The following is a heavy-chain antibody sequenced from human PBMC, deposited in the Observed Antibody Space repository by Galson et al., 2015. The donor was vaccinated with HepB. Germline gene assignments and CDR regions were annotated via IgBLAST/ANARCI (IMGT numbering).Heavy chain of an antibody. CDR1: GFTFSSYA. Sequence: SLRLSCAASGFTFSSYAMSWVRQAPGKGLEWVSAISGSGGSTYYADSVKGRFTISRDNSKNTLYLQMNSLRAEDTAVYYCAKGVLRITMIVVVPPTGDDAFDIWGQGTMVTVSS. V-gene: IGHV3-23*01. CDR3: AKGVLRITMIVVVPPTGDDAFDI. J-gene: IGHJ3*02. D-gene: IGHD3-22*01. CDR2: ISGSGGST.